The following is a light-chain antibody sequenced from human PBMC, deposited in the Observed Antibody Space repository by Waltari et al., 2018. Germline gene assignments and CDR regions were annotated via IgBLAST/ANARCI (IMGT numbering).Light chain of an antibody. Sequence: QSALTQPASVSGTPGQSITISCTGTNSDVGNDNLVSWYQHHPGEAPKLMIGEVIKRPSGVCNLFSGAKSGNAASLTISGLQAEDEADYYCCSYAGSGTYVFGTGTKVTGL. CDR3: CSYAGSGTYV. CDR1: NSDVGNDNL. J-gene: IGLJ1*01. CDR2: EVI. V-gene: IGLV2-23*02.